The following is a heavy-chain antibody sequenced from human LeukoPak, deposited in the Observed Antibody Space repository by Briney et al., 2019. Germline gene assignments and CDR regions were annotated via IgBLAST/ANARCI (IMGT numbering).Heavy chain of an antibody. CDR1: GYTFISYN. D-gene: IGHD3-3*01. V-gene: IGHV1-18*01. J-gene: IGHJ5*02. Sequence: ASVKVSCKASGYTFISYNINWVRQAPGQGLEWMGWISVYNGNTKYAQMLQGRVTMTTDTSTRAAYMELRSLRSDDTAVYYCARDFINSRITIFGVVRPNWFDPWGQGTLVTVSS. CDR2: ISVYNGNT. CDR3: ARDFINSRITIFGVVRPNWFDP.